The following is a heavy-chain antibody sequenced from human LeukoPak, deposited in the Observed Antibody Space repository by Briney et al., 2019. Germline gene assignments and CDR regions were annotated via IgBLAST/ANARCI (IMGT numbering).Heavy chain of an antibody. V-gene: IGHV1-18*01. CDR1: GYTFTSYD. Sequence: ASVKVSCKASGYTFTSYDISWVRQAPGQGLEWMGWISAYNGNTNYAQKLQGRVTMTTDTSPSTAYMKLRSLRSDDTAVYYCARDEPHCSSTSCYPMDVWGKGTTVTVSS. CDR3: ARDEPHCSSTSCYPMDV. CDR2: ISAYNGNT. J-gene: IGHJ6*03. D-gene: IGHD2-2*01.